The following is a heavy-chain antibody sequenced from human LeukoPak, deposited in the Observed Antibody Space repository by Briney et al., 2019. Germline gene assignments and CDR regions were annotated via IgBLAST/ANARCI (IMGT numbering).Heavy chain of an antibody. Sequence: LWASVKVSCKASGYTFTGYYMHWVRQAPGQGLEWMGIINPSGGSTSYAQKFQGRVTMTRDTSTSTVYMELSSLKSEDTAVYYCARAVVLGFDPWGQGTLVTVSS. D-gene: IGHD2-8*02. CDR2: INPSGGST. J-gene: IGHJ5*02. CDR1: GYTFTGYY. CDR3: ARAVVLGFDP. V-gene: IGHV1-46*01.